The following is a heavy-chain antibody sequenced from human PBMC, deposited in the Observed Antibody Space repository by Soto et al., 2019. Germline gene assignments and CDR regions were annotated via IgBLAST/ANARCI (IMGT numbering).Heavy chain of an antibody. J-gene: IGHJ6*02. CDR1: GFTFSSYE. V-gene: IGHV3-48*03. D-gene: IGHD3-22*01. Sequence: GGSLRLSCAASGFTFSSYEMNWVRQAPGKGLEWVSYISSSGSTIYYADSVKGRFTITRDNAKNSLYLQMNSLRAEDTAVYYCARDQAYYYDSSGYYAHYGMDVWGQGTTVTVSS. CDR2: ISSSGSTI. CDR3: ARDQAYYYDSSGYYAHYGMDV.